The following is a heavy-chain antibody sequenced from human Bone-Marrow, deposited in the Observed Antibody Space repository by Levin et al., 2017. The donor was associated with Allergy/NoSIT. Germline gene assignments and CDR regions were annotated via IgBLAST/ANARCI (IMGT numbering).Heavy chain of an antibody. J-gene: IGHJ4*02. V-gene: IGHV3-30*03. Sequence: GESLKISCAASGFTFSSYGMHWVRQAPGKGLEWVAVISYDGSNKYYADSVKGRFTISRDNSKNTLYLQMNSLRAEDTAVYYCARKYYDILTGYYTWYYFDYWGQGTLVTVSS. CDR3: ARKYYDILTGYYTWYYFDY. CDR1: GFTFSSYG. CDR2: ISYDGSNK. D-gene: IGHD3-9*01.